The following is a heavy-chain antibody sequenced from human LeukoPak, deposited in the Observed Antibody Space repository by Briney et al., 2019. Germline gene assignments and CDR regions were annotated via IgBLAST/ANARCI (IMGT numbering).Heavy chain of an antibody. J-gene: IGHJ4*02. CDR2: ISSSSSYI. D-gene: IGHD3-22*01. V-gene: IGHV3-21*01. Sequence: GSLRLSCAASGFTFSSYSMNWVRQAPGKGLEWVSSISSSSSYIYYADSVKGRFTISRDNAKNSLYLQMNSLRADDTAVYYCAREDYESSARPDYWGQGTLVTVSS. CDR1: GFTFSSYS. CDR3: AREDYESSARPDY.